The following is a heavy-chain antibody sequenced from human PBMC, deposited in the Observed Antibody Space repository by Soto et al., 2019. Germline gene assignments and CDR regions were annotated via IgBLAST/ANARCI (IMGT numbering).Heavy chain of an antibody. CDR3: ARGPLSSGWQHNWFDP. J-gene: IGHJ5*02. CDR2: ISSSSSTI. Sequence: GGSLRLSCAASGFTFSSYSMNWVRQAPGKGLEWVSYISSSSSTIYYADSVKGRFTISRDNAKNSLYLQMNSLRDEDTAVYYCARGPLSSGWQHNWFDPWGQGTLLTVSS. V-gene: IGHV3-48*02. CDR1: GFTFSSYS. D-gene: IGHD6-19*01.